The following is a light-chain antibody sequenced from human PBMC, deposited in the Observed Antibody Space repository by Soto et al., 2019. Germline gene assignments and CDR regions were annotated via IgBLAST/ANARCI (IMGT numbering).Light chain of an antibody. CDR3: QQYNSYERT. CDR1: QSISSW. J-gene: IGKJ1*01. CDR2: KAS. Sequence: DIQMTQSPSTLSASVGDRVTITCRASQSISSWLAWYQQKPGKAPKLLIYKASSLERGVPSRFSGSGSGTEFTLTISSLQPDDFATYYCQQYNSYERTFGQGTKVEIK. V-gene: IGKV1-5*03.